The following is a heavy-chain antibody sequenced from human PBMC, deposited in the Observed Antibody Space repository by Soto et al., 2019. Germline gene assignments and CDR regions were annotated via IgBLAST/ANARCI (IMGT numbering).Heavy chain of an antibody. V-gene: IGHV3-30-3*01. CDR1: GFTFSSYA. CDR3: ARGNARYSYGPGLPY. Sequence: GGSLRLSCAASGFTFSSYAMHWVRQAPGKGLEWVAVISYDGSNKYYADSVKGRFTISRDNSKNTLYLQMNSLRAEDTAVYYCARGNARYSYGPGLPYWGQGTLVTVSS. D-gene: IGHD5-18*01. J-gene: IGHJ4*02. CDR2: ISYDGSNK.